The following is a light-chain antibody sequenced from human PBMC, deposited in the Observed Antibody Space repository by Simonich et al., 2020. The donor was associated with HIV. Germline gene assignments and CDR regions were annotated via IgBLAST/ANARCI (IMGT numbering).Light chain of an antibody. CDR2: EVT. J-gene: IGLJ3*02. V-gene: IGLV2-8*01. CDR3: AAWDDSLSGPV. Sequence: QSALTQPPSASGSPGQSVTISCTGTSSDVGGSNYVSWYQQHPGKAPKLMIYEVTKRPSGVPDRFSGSKSGTSASLPISGLRSEDEADYYCAAWDDSLSGPVFGGGTKLTVL. CDR1: SSDVGGSNY.